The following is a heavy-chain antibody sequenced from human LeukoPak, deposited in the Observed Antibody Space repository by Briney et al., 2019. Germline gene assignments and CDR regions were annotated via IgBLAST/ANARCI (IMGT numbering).Heavy chain of an antibody. CDR3: ARDYYDSSGYYYEVWYFDL. Sequence: TQTLSLTCTVSGGSISSGDYYWRWIPQPPGKGLEWIGYLYYSGSTYYNPSLKSRVTISVDTSKNQFSLKLSSVTAADTAVYYCARDYYDSSGYYYEVWYFDLWGRGTLVTVSS. D-gene: IGHD3-22*01. J-gene: IGHJ2*01. CDR2: LYYSGST. V-gene: IGHV4-30-4*01. CDR1: GGSISSGDYY.